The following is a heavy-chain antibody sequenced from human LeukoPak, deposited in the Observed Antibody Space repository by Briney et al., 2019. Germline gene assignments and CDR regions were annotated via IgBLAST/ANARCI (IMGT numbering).Heavy chain of an antibody. V-gene: IGHV3-74*01. J-gene: IGHJ6*03. D-gene: IGHD3-10*01. Sequence: GVSLRLSCAASRFTCNSYWMHWLRQAPGKGLVWVSRINRDGSSTNYVDYVKGRFTISRDNAKNTLFLQMDSLRAEDTAVYYCARSSITMVRGVIKSTTSWYHYYNMDVWGKGTTVTVSS. CDR2: INRDGSST. CDR3: ARSSITMVRGVIKSTTSWYHYYNMDV. CDR1: RFTCNSYW.